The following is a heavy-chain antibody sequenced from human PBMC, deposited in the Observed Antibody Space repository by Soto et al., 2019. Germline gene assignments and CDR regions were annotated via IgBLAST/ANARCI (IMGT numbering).Heavy chain of an antibody. CDR3: STRRDWTATDPLDY. J-gene: IGHJ4*02. Sequence: EVQLVESGGGLVQPGGSLKLSCAASGFTFTDSAIHWVRQASGKGPEWVGRIRNKVNTYATAYAASVKGRFTISRVDATGTTYLQLNSLKTEDTAVYYCSTRRDWTATDPLDYWGQGTLVTVSS. V-gene: IGHV3-73*02. CDR2: IRNKVNTYAT. D-gene: IGHD2-21*01. CDR1: GFTFTDSA.